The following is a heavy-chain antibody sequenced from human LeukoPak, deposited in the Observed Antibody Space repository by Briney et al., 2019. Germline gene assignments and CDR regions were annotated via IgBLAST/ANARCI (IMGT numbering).Heavy chain of an antibody. CDR2: ISGSGGST. V-gene: IGHV3-23*01. CDR1: GFTFSSYT. J-gene: IGHJ5*02. Sequence: GGSLRLSCAASGFTFSSYTMSWVRQAPGKGLEWVSAISGSGGSTYYADSVKGRFTISRDNSKNTLYLQMNSLRAEDTAVYYCAKTDSSSWYVSNWFDHWGQGTLVTVSS. D-gene: IGHD6-13*01. CDR3: AKTDSSSWYVSNWFDH.